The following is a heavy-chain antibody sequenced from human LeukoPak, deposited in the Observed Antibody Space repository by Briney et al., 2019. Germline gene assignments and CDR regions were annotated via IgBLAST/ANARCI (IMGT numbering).Heavy chain of an antibody. Sequence: EGSLRLSCAASGFTFSSYGMHWVRQAPGKGLEWVAVISYDGSNKYYADSVKGRFTISRDNSKNTLYLQMNSLRAEDTAVYYCAKALGSGWYKDAFDIWGQGTMVTVSS. CDR2: ISYDGSNK. J-gene: IGHJ3*02. V-gene: IGHV3-30*18. CDR3: AKALGSGWYKDAFDI. CDR1: GFTFSSYG. D-gene: IGHD6-19*01.